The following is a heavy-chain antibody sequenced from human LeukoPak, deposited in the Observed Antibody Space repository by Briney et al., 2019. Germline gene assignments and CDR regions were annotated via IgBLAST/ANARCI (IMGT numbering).Heavy chain of an antibody. J-gene: IGHJ4*02. V-gene: IGHV3-30-3*01. D-gene: IGHD1-26*01. CDR2: ISYDGSNK. Sequence: PGGSLRLSCAASGSTFSSYAMHWVRQAPGKGLEWVAVISYDGSNKYYADSVKGRFTISRDNSKNTLYLQMNSLRAEDTAVYYCARDMAPIVGATTGFDYWGQGTLVTVSS. CDR1: GSTFSSYA. CDR3: ARDMAPIVGATTGFDY.